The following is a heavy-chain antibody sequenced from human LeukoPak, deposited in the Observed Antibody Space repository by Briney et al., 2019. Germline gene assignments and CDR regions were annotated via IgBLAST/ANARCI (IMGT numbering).Heavy chain of an antibody. D-gene: IGHD3-3*01. J-gene: IGHJ5*01. CDR3: ATLGASDVWSSCDS. Sequence: PGGSLRLSCTTTGFTFSDYSMTWVRQAPGKGLEWVSIITGSGLTTYYAESVKGRFTISRDNSKNALYLQMPSLRAEDTAVYYCATLGASDVWSSCDSWGQGSLVTVSS. CDR2: ITGSGLTT. CDR1: GFTFSDYS. V-gene: IGHV3-23*01.